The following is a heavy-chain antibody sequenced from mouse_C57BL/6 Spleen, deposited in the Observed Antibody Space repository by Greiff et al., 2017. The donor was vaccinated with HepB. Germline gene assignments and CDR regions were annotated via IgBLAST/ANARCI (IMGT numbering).Heavy chain of an antibody. CDR2: ISDGGSYT. V-gene: IGHV5-4*01. J-gene: IGHJ4*01. Sequence: EVKLMESGGGLVKPGGSLKLSCAASGFTFSSYAMSWVRQTPEKRLEWVATISDGGSYTYYPDNVKGRFTISRDKAKNNLYLQMSHLKSEDTAMYYCARDYDGAMDYWGQGTSVTVSS. D-gene: IGHD2-12*01. CDR3: ARDYDGAMDY. CDR1: GFTFSSYA.